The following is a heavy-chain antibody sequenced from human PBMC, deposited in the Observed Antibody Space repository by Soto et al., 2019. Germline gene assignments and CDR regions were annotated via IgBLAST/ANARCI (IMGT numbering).Heavy chain of an antibody. CDR3: ARGSVAAVYNWFDP. CDR1: GGSFSGYY. V-gene: IGHV4-34*01. CDR2: INHSGST. Sequence: QVQLQQWGAGLLKPSETLSLTCAVYGGSFSGYYWSWIRQPPGKGLEWIGEINHSGSTNYNPSLKSRVTISVDTSNIQFSLKLSSVPAADTAVYYCARGSVAAVYNWFDPWGQGTLGTVSS. J-gene: IGHJ5*02. D-gene: IGHD6-13*01.